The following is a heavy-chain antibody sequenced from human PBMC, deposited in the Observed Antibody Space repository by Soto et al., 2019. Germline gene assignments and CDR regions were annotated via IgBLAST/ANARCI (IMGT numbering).Heavy chain of an antibody. J-gene: IGHJ4*02. D-gene: IGHD1-20*01. V-gene: IGHV4-31*03. Sequence: SETLSLTCTVSGGSISSGGYYWSWIRQHPGKGLEWIGYIYYSGSTYYNPSLKSRVTISVDTSKNQFSLKLSSVTAADTAVYYCAYITGNEIDYWGQGTLVTVSS. CDR2: IYYSGST. CDR1: GGSISSGGYY. CDR3: AYITGNEIDY.